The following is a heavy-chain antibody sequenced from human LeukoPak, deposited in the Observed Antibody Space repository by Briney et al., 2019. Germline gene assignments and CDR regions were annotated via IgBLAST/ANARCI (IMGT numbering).Heavy chain of an antibody. CDR3: ARDSDSSGYRSDY. D-gene: IGHD3-22*01. CDR1: GYTFTSYY. J-gene: IGHJ4*02. Sequence: ASVKVSCKASGYTFTSYYMHWVRQAPGQGLEWMGWINTNTGNPTYAQGFTGRFVFSLDTSVSTAYLQISSLKAEDTAVYYCARDSDSSGYRSDYWGQGTLVTVSS. V-gene: IGHV7-4-1*02. CDR2: INTNTGNP.